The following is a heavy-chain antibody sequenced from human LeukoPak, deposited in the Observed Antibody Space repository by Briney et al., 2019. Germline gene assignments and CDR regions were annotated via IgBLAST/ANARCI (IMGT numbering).Heavy chain of an antibody. CDR1: GGSISSSNW. Sequence: PSETLSLTCAVSGGSISSSNWWSWVRQPPGKGLEWIGEIYYSGSTKYNPSLKSRVTISVDTSKNQFSLKLSSVTAADTAVYYCARTVVPAADYYYYYMDVWGKGTTVTISS. V-gene: IGHV4-4*02. CDR2: IYYSGST. CDR3: ARTVVPAADYYYYYMDV. J-gene: IGHJ6*03. D-gene: IGHD2-2*01.